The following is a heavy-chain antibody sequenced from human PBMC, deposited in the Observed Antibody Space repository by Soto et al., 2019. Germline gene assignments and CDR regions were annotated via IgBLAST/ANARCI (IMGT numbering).Heavy chain of an antibody. CDR3: ARSSSSWYNWFDP. Sequence: GXSLKISCKGSGYSFTSYWIGWVRQMPGKGLEWMGIIYPGDSDTRYSPSFQGQVTISADKSISTAYLQWSSLKASDTAMYYCARSSSSWYNWFDPWGQGTLVTVS. J-gene: IGHJ5*02. CDR2: IYPGDSDT. CDR1: GYSFTSYW. D-gene: IGHD6-13*01. V-gene: IGHV5-51*01.